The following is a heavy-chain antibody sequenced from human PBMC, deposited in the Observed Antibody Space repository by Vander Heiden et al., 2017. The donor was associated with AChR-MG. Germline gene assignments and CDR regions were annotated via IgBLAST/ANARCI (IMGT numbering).Heavy chain of an antibody. CDR1: GFTFSSDA. J-gene: IGHJ5*02. D-gene: IGHD2-15*01. CDR3: AKGYCSGGSCYWFDP. Sequence: EVQLLESGGGLVQPGGSLRLYCAASGFTFSSDATSWVRQAPGKGLEWGSAISGSGVSTYYANSVKGRFTISRDNSKNTLYLQMNRLRAEDTAVYYCAKGYCSGGSCYWFDPWGQGTLVTVSS. V-gene: IGHV3-23*01. CDR2: ISGSGVST.